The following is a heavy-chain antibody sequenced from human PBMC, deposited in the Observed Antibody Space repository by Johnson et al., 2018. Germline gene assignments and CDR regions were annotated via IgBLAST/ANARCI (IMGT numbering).Heavy chain of an antibody. Sequence: EVQLVETGGGLVQPGGSLRLSGAASGFTFSSYAMSWVRQAPGKGLEWVPTISGSGSTIYYADSVKGRFTISRDNAKNSLYLQMNSLRAEDTDVYYCARDFVLQHWGQGTLVTVSS. V-gene: IGHV3-23*04. D-gene: IGHD6-6*01. CDR2: ISGSGSTI. J-gene: IGHJ1*01. CDR1: GFTFSSYA. CDR3: ARDFVLQH.